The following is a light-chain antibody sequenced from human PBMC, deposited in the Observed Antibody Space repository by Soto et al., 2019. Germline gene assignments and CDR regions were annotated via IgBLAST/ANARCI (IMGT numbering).Light chain of an antibody. J-gene: IGLJ1*01. Sequence: QSALTQPPSASGSPGQSVTISCTGTSSDVGGYNYVSWYQQHTGKAPKLMIYEVSKRPSGVPDRFSGSKSGNTASRTVSGLQAEDVADYYCISYAGSNLYVFGTGTKLSVL. V-gene: IGLV2-8*01. CDR3: ISYAGSNLYV. CDR1: SSDVGGYNY. CDR2: EVS.